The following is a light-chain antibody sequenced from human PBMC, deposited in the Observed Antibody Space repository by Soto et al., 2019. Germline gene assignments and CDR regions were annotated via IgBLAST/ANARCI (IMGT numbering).Light chain of an antibody. CDR1: SSNIGSNT. V-gene: IGLV1-44*01. CDR3: AAWDDSLNGFYV. J-gene: IGLJ1*01. CDR2: SNN. Sequence: QSVLTQPPSASGTPGQRVTISCSGSSSNIGSNTVNWYQQLPGMAPKLLIYSNNQRPSGVPERSSGSKSGTSASLAISGLQSEDEADYYCAAWDDSLNGFYVFGTGTKVTVL.